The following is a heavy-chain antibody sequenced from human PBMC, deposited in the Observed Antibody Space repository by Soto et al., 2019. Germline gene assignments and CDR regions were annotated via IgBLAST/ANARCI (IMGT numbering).Heavy chain of an antibody. J-gene: IGHJ4*02. CDR1: GYTFTDYY. CDR3: ARDTRGWEYGSNFDY. V-gene: IGHV1-46*01. Sequence: QVQLVQSGAEVQKPGASVKVSCKASGYTFTDYYIHWLRQAPGQGLEWIGIINSADGDTHYAQRFRDRVTMPRETSTTTLFMQLSSLGSEDTAIYYCARDTRGWEYGSNFDYWGQGTLVTVSS. CDR2: INSADGDT. D-gene: IGHD1-26*01.